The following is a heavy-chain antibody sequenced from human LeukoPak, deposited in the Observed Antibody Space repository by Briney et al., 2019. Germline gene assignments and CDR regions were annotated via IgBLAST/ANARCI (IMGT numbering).Heavy chain of an antibody. D-gene: IGHD3-22*01. CDR1: GITFSSYE. J-gene: IGHJ4*02. Sequence: GGSLRPSCAASGITFSSYEMNWVRQAPGKGLEWVSYISSSGSAIYYTDSVKGRFTISRDNAKNSLYLQMNSLRAEDTAVYYCARGPGYSRSGYYSIDYWGQGTLVTVSS. V-gene: IGHV3-48*03. CDR3: ARGPGYSRSGYYSIDY. CDR2: ISSSGSAI.